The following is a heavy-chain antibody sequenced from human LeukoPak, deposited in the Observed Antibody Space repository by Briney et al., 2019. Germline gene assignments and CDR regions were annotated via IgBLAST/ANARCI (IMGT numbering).Heavy chain of an antibody. CDR3: ARRSLVGATYDY. V-gene: IGHV4-4*08. D-gene: IGHD1-26*01. CDR2: IYTTGST. J-gene: IGHJ4*02. CDR1: GGSISSYY. Sequence: PSETLSLTCTVSGGSISSYYWSWIRQPPGKGLEGIGFIYTTGSTNYNPSLKSRVTISVDTSKNQFSLKLSSVTAADTAVYYCARRSLVGATYDYWGQGTLVTVSS.